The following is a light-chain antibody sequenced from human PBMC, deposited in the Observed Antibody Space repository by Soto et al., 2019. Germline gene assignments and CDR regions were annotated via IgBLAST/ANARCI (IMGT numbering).Light chain of an antibody. CDR3: QNYYSSKRQ. J-gene: IGKJ4*02. CDR1: QRGLYSSNNKNY. Sequence: VVMTQSPDSLAVSLGGGSTINCKSSQRGLYSSNNKNYLASYHQKPRQPPKLLIYWAPPRESGVPHRFRGSGSGTDFTLTTTTLHAEDVALYYSQNYYSSKRQFAAGTPVDIK. V-gene: IGKV4-1*01. CDR2: WAP.